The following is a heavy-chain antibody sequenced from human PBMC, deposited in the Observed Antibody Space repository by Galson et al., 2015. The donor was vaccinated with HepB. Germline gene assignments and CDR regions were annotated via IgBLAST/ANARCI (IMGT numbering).Heavy chain of an antibody. J-gene: IGHJ4*02. CDR2: IIPILGIA. Sequence: SVKVSCKASGGTFSSYAISWVRQAPGQGLEWMGRIIPILGIANHAQKFQGRVTSTADKSTSTAYKELSSLGSKDRAVYYCASHPNKGSRSYLCSYFDYWGQGTLLTVSS. D-gene: IGHD3-10*01. V-gene: IGHV1-69*04. CDR3: ASHPNKGSRSYLCSYFDY. CDR1: GGTFSSYA.